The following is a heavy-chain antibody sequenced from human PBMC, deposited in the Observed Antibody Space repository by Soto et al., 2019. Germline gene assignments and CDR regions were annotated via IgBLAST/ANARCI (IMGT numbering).Heavy chain of an antibody. CDR2: ISSSSSYI. CDR1: GFTFSSYS. J-gene: IGHJ4*02. V-gene: IGHV3-21*01. D-gene: IGHD2-15*01. CDR3: ARLRIPYCSGGSCYSQFDY. Sequence: ESVGGLVKPGGSLRLSCAASGFTFSSYSMNWVRQAPGKGLEWVSSISSSSSYIYYADSVKGRFTISRDNAKNSLYLQMNSLRAEDTAVYYCARLRIPYCSGGSCYSQFDYWGQGTLVTVSS.